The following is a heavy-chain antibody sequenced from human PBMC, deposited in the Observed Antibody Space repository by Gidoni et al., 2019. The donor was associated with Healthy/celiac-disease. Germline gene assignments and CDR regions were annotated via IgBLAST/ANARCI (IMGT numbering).Heavy chain of an antibody. CDR1: GFTFSSYG. D-gene: IGHD5-12*01. CDR2: IWYDGSNK. CDR3: ARDGDSIAAFDL. Sequence: QVQLVESGGGVVPPGRSLRLSCAASGFTFSSYGMHWVRQAPGKGLEWVAVIWYDGSNKYYADSVKGRFTISRDNSKNTLYLQMNSLRAEDTAVYYCARDGDSIAAFDLWGRGTLVTVSS. V-gene: IGHV3-33*01. J-gene: IGHJ2*01.